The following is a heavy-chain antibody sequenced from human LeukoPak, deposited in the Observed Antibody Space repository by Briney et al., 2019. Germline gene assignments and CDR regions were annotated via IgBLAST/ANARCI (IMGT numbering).Heavy chain of an antibody. CDR3: LRGSGSYYSTFDY. Sequence: GGSLRLSCAASGFTFSSYGMHWVRQAPGKGLEWVAVIWYDGSNKYYADSVKGRFTISRDNSKNTLYLQMNSLRAEDTAAYYCLRGSGSYYSTFDYWGQGTLVTVSS. V-gene: IGHV3-33*01. CDR2: IWYDGSNK. J-gene: IGHJ4*02. D-gene: IGHD3-10*01. CDR1: GFTFSSYG.